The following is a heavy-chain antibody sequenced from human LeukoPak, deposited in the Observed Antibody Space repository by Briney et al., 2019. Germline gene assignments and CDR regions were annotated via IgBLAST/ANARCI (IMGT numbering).Heavy chain of an antibody. CDR3: ARDNSVGDYAWWFDP. CDR2: IIPIFGTA. V-gene: IGHV1-69*06. D-gene: IGHD1-26*01. Sequence: SVKVSCKASGGTFSSYAISWVRQAPGQGLEWMGGIIPIFGTANYAQKFQGRVTITADKSTSTAYMELSSLRSEDTAVYYCARDNSVGDYAWWFDPWGQGTLVTVSS. CDR1: GGTFSSYA. J-gene: IGHJ5*02.